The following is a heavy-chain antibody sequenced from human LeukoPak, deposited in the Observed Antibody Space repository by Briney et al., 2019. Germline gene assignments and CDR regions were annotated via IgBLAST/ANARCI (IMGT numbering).Heavy chain of an antibody. J-gene: IGHJ3*02. Sequence: ASVKVSCKASGYTLTAYYIYWVRQAPGQGLEWMGRINPNSGGTDYAQNFQGRVTMTRDTSISTAYMELSRLRSDDTAVYYCAENYDSSDAFDIWGQGTMVTVSS. CDR3: AENYDSSDAFDI. V-gene: IGHV1-2*06. D-gene: IGHD3-22*01. CDR2: INPNSGGT. CDR1: GYTLTAYY.